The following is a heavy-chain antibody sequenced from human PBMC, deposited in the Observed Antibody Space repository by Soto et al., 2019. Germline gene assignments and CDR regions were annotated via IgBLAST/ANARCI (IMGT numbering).Heavy chain of an antibody. D-gene: IGHD3-3*01. J-gene: IGHJ4*02. Sequence: PSETLSLTCTVSGVSISVYYWSWIRQPPGKGLEWIGYIYYSGSTNYNPSLKSRVTISVDTSKNQFSLKLSSVTAADTAVYYCARGGWRHVDYWGQGTLVTVSS. CDR1: GVSISVYY. CDR3: ARGGWRHVDY. V-gene: IGHV4-59*08. CDR2: IYYSGST.